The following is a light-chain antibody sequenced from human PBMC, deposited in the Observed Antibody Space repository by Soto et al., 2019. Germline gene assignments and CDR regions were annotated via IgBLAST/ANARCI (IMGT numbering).Light chain of an antibody. CDR1: QRVSSNY. CDR3: QQYGRSPFT. V-gene: IGKV3-20*01. J-gene: IGKJ3*01. CDR2: GSS. Sequence: ELVMTQSPGTLSLSPGETASLSCRATQRVSSNYGAWFHQKPGRVPWLLIYGSSSRATGVPDRFSASGSGTDFTLTISRLEPEDFAVYYCQQYGRSPFTFGPGTKVDIK.